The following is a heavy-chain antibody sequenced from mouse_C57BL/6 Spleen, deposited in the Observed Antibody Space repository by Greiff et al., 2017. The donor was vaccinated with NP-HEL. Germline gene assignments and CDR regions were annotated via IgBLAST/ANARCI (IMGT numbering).Heavy chain of an antibody. J-gene: IGHJ1*03. CDR3: AREVYYGSSYRWYFDV. CDR1: GFTFSDYG. CDR2: ISSGSSTI. D-gene: IGHD1-1*01. Sequence: EVQRVESGGGLVKPGGSLKLSCAASGFTFSDYGMHWVRQAPEKGLEWVAYISSGSSTIYYADTVKGRFTISRDNAKNTLFLQMTSLRSEDTAMYYCAREVYYGSSYRWYFDVWGTGTTVTVSS. V-gene: IGHV5-17*01.